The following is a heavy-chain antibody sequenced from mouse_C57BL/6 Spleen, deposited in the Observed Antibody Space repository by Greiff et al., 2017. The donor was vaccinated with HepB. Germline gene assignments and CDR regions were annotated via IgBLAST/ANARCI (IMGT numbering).Heavy chain of an antibody. J-gene: IGHJ2*01. D-gene: IGHD1-1*01. Sequence: VKLMESGPGLVAPSQSLSITCTVSGFSLTSYAISWVRQPPGKGLEWLGVIWTGGGTNYNSALKSRLSISKDNSKSQVFLKMNSLQTDDTARYYCARRYGSSYDDYFDYWGQGTTLTVSS. CDR2: IWTGGGT. CDR1: GFSLTSYA. CDR3: ARRYGSSYDDYFDY. V-gene: IGHV2-9-1*01.